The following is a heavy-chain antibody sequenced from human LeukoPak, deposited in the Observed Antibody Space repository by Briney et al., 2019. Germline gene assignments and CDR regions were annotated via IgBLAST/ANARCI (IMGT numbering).Heavy chain of an antibody. CDR3: ATGRTDIVVVPATLRNYYFDY. J-gene: IGHJ4*02. D-gene: IGHD2-2*01. CDR2: IIPIFGTA. CDR1: GGTFSSYA. Sequence: ASVKVSCKASGGTFSSYAISWVRQAPGQGLEWMGGIIPIFGTANYAQKFQGRVTITADKSTSTAYMELSSLRSEDTAVYYCATGRTDIVVVPATLRNYYFDYWGQGTPVTVSS. V-gene: IGHV1-69*06.